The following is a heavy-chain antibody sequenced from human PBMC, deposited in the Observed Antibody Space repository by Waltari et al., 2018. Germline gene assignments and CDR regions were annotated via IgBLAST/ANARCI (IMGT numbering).Heavy chain of an antibody. D-gene: IGHD2-8*02. CDR2: INPPKYDGST. CDR1: GYTFTDYY. Sequence: QLKLVQSGAEVKKPGASVTVSCKASGYTFTDYYIHWVRQAPGKELEWMGIINPPKYDGSTRYAQKFQGRITMTRDTSTNTVYLEMRSLRSDDTAMYYCVKDRWGGFVLAGSLGYFDYWGQGTLVTVSS. J-gene: IGHJ4*03. CDR3: VKDRWGGFVLAGSLGYFDY. V-gene: IGHV1-46*01.